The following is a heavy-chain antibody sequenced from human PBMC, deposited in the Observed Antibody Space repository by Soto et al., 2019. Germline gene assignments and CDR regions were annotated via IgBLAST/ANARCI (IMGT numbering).Heavy chain of an antibody. CDR1: GFTFSRYS. Sequence: VQLVDSGGAVVRPGGSLRLSCAASGFTFSRYSMSWILQAPGKGLEWLSYISTTSNTIYYADRVRGRFTLARDNAKKATYIQMDRLRVEDTAVYFGERGDSWYGSERFKFDYWGQGTRVAVSS. J-gene: IGHJ4*02. CDR3: ERGDSWYGSERFKFDY. CDR2: ISTTSNTI. V-gene: IGHV3-48*01. D-gene: IGHD6-13*01.